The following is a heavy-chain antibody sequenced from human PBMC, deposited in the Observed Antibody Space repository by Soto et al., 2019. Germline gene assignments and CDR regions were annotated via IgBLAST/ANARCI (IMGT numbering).Heavy chain of an antibody. D-gene: IGHD3-22*01. CDR3: ANLIRFNYYDSSGYPSNFDY. CDR1: GFTFSSYA. V-gene: IGHV3-23*01. J-gene: IGHJ4*02. CDR2: ISGSGGST. Sequence: GVLRLSCAASGFTFSSYAMSWVRQAPGKGLEWVSAISGSGGSTYYADSVKGRFTISRDNSKNTLYLQMNSLRAEDTAVYYCANLIRFNYYDSSGYPSNFDYWGQGTLVTVSS.